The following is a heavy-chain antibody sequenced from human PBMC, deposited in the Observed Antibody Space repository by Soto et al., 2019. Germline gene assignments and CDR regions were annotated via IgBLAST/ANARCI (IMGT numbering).Heavy chain of an antibody. CDR1: GDSINSGTYY. V-gene: IGHV4-39*01. Sequence: SETLSLTCTVSGDSINSGTYYWGWIRQPPGKGLEWIGTIYYSGSTFYNPSLKSRVTISADTSMNQFSLKLSSVTAADTAVYYCASRLGYGYGMDVWGQGTPVPVS. J-gene: IGHJ6*02. CDR3: ASRLGYGYGMDV. CDR2: IYYSGST. D-gene: IGHD5-12*01.